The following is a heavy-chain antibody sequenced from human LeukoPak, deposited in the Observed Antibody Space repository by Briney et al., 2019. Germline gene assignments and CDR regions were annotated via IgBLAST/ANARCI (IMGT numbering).Heavy chain of an antibody. CDR3: ARAMHSNSGYDYVTFDY. Sequence: ASVKVSCKASVYTFTGHYIHGVRQAPGQGLEWMGWTNPSGDVTNYAQNFQGRVTMTSDTTISTAYMELSRLRSDDTAVYYCARAMHSNSGYDYVTFDYWGQGALAAVSS. D-gene: IGHD5-12*01. J-gene: IGHJ4*02. CDR2: TNPSGDVT. V-gene: IGHV1-2*02. CDR1: VYTFTGHY.